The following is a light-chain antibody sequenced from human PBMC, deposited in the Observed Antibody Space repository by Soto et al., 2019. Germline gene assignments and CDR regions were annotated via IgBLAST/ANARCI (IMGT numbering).Light chain of an antibody. CDR2: DAS. V-gene: IGKV1-5*01. CDR3: QHYGGMWT. J-gene: IGKJ1*01. CDR1: QSISNR. Sequence: DIQMTQSPSTLSASVGDRVTITCRASQSISNRLAWYQQKPGKAPKVLIYDASSLESGVPSRFSGSGSGTEFILTISSLQPDDFATYWCQHYGGMWTFGQGTNVDIK.